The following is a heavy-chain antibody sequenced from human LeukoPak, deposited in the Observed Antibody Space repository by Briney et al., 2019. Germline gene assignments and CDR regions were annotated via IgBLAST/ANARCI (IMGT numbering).Heavy chain of an antibody. CDR1: GGSFSGYY. D-gene: IGHD3-3*01. J-gene: IGHJ5*02. V-gene: IGHV4-34*01. Sequence: PSETLSLTCAVYGGSFSGYYWSWIRQPPGKGLEWIGEINHSGSTNYNPSLKSRVTISVDTSKNQFSLKLSSVTAADTAVYYCARGRQYYDFWSGYSRYNWFDPWGQGTLVTVSS. CDR2: INHSGST. CDR3: ARGRQYYDFWSGYSRYNWFDP.